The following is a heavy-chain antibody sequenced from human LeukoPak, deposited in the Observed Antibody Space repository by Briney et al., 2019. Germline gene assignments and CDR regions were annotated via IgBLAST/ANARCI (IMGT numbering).Heavy chain of an antibody. CDR3: AKDWLGYCSSTSCYKGVFDP. D-gene: IGHD2-2*02. J-gene: IGHJ5*02. CDR1: GFTFSSYS. V-gene: IGHV3-23*01. CDR2: ISGSGGST. Sequence: GGSLRLSCAASGFTFSSYSMNWVRQAPGKGLEWVSAISGSGGSTYYADSVKGRFTISRDNSKNTLYLQMNSLRAEDTAVYYCAKDWLGYCSSTSCYKGVFDPWGQGTLVTVSS.